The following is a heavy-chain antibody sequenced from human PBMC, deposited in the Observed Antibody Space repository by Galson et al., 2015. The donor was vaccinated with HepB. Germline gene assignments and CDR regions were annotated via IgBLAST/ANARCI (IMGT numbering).Heavy chain of an antibody. Sequence: SVKVSCKASGYTFTSYGISWVRQAPGQGLEWMGWISAYNGNTNYAQKLQGRVTMTTDTSISTAYMELSRLRSDDTAVYYCARAGQQLVFYAFDIWGQGTMVTVSS. CDR3: ARAGQQLVFYAFDI. J-gene: IGHJ3*02. D-gene: IGHD6-13*01. CDR1: GYTFTSYG. V-gene: IGHV1-18*01. CDR2: ISAYNGNT.